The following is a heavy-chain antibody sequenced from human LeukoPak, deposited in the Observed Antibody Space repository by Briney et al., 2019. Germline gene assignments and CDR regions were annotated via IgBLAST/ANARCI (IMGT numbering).Heavy chain of an antibody. CDR3: GRGASWQGNVCEI. V-gene: IGHV3-74*01. CDR2: IYSDGSNT. J-gene: IGHJ3*02. Sequence: GGSLRLSCAASGFTFSNYWMHWVRQAPGKGLEWVSRIYSDGSNTVYAELVTGRLTISRDNAKNTLFLQMNSLRAEDTAVYYCGRGASWQGNVCEIWGQGTMVTVSS. CDR1: GFTFSNYW. D-gene: IGHD3-10*01.